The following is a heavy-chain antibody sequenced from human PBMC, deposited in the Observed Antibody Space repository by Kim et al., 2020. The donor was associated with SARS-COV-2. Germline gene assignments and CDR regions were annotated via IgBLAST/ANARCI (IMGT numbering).Heavy chain of an antibody. V-gene: IGHV4-39*01. CDR2: IYYTGTT. CDR1: GGSISSSDCY. CDR3: ARHGCTGGVCYFYP. Sequence: SETLSLTCTVSGGSISSSDCYWGWIRQRPGKEREGIGSIYYTGTTYYNPSLKGRVTISVSTSKNQFSLKLSSVTDATVYYCARHGCTGGVCYFYPWGQGTLVTVSS. D-gene: IGHD2-8*02. J-gene: IGHJ5*02.